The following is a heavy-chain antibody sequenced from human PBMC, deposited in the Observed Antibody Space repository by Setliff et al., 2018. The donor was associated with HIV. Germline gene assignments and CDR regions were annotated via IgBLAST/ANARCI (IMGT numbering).Heavy chain of an antibody. CDR2: IYYDGRT. CDR1: GGSIRTGAYY. D-gene: IGHD3-16*01. Sequence: SETLSLTCTVSGGSIRTGAYYWGWIHQPPGKGLEWIGSIYYDGRTFYKPSLKSRLTISVDTSKNQFSLSLNSVTAADTAVYFCARGGAVSADFDSWGQGTLVTVSS. J-gene: IGHJ5*01. CDR3: ARGGAVSADFDS. V-gene: IGHV4-39*07.